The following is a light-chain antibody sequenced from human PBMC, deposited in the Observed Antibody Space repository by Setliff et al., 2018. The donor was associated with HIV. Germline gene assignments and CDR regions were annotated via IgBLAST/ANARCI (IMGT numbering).Light chain of an antibody. V-gene: IGLV2-8*01. J-gene: IGLJ1*01. CDR2: EVS. CDR3: SSYAGTNNWGV. Sequence: SVLTQPPSAPGFPGQSVTISCTGTSSDVGGYNYVSWYQQHPGKAPKLMIYEVSKRPSGVPDRFSGSKSGNTASLTVSGLQAEDEADYYCSSYAGTNNWGVFGTGTKVTVL. CDR1: SSDVGGYNY.